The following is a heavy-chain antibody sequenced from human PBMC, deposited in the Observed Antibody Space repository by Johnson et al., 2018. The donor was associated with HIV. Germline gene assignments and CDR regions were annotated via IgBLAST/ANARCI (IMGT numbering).Heavy chain of an antibody. J-gene: IGHJ3*02. Sequence: VQLVESGGGVVQPGGSLRLSCAASGFTVSSNYMSWVRQAPGKGLEWVSVIYSGGSTYYADSVKGRFTISRDNSKNTLYLQINSLRAEDTAVYYCARDPHYYDSNDAFDIWGQGTLVTVSS. D-gene: IGHD3-22*01. CDR2: IYSGGST. V-gene: IGHV3-66*01. CDR1: GFTVSSNY. CDR3: ARDPHYYDSNDAFDI.